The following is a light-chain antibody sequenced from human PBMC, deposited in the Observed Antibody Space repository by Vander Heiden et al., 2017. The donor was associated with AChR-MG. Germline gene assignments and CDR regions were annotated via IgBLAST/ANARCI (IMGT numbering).Light chain of an antibody. CDR3: QAWDSDTAV. Sequence: SYELTQQPSVSLSPGRTASITCSGDKLGDKYACWYQQKAGQSPVLVIYHDATRPSGIPERFSGSNSGNTATLTISGTQATDEADYYCQAWDSDTAVFGGGTKLTVL. CDR2: HDA. J-gene: IGLJ2*01. CDR1: KLGDKY. V-gene: IGLV3-1*01.